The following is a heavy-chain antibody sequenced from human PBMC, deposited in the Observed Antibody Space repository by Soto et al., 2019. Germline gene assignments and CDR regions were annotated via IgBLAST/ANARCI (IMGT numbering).Heavy chain of an antibody. D-gene: IGHD6-6*01. CDR2: VSGLTGNT. CDR3: ARGSLTIPARPGDF. J-gene: IGHJ4*02. Sequence: ASVKVSCKTSGDTFVSYGVIWVLQSPGQGLEWMGWVSGLTGNTQYAQKFQDRVTMTTDTSTNIAYMELRSLRSDDTAVYFCARGSLTIPARPGDFWGQGTLVPVSS. CDR1: GDTFVSYG. V-gene: IGHV1-18*04.